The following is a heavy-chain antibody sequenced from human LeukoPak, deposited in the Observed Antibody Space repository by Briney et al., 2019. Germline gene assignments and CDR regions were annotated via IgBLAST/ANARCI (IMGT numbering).Heavy chain of an antibody. CDR3: ARAPVAGSSGPNWFDP. CDR1: GGSISSYY. D-gene: IGHD6-19*01. V-gene: IGHV4-4*07. J-gene: IGHJ5*02. CDR2: MYPSGST. Sequence: SETLSLTCTVSGGSISSYYWSWLRQPAGKGLEWIGRMYPSGSTNYNPSLKSRVTMSVDTYKNQFSLKLTSVTAADTAVYYCARAPVAGSSGPNWFDPWGQGTLVTVSS.